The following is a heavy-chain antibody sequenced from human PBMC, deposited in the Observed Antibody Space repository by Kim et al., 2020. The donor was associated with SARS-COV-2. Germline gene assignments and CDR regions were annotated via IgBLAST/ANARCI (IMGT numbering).Heavy chain of an antibody. CDR1: GYTFTSYD. J-gene: IGHJ4*02. CDR3: AIGPLAYCGGDCYYEFDY. CDR2: MNPNSGNT. Sequence: ASVKVSCKASGYTFTSYDINWVRQATGQGLEWMGWMNPNSGNTGYAQKFQGRVTMTRNTSISTAYMELSSLRSEDTAVYYCAIGPLAYCGGDCYYEFDYWGQGTLVNVSS. D-gene: IGHD2-21*02. V-gene: IGHV1-8*01.